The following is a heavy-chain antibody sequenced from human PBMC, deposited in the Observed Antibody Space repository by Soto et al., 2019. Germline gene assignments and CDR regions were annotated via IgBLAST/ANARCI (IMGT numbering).Heavy chain of an antibody. CDR1: GFTFNHYG. Sequence: QVQLVESGGGVVQPGRSLRISCAASGFTFNHYGMHWVRQAPGKGLEWVAVISFDGNNKYYADSVKGRFTISRDNSQDTVYLQMNSLTSEDTAMYYCAKAVSITVRGVPPPDVWGKGTTVTVSS. CDR3: AKAVSITVRGVPPPDV. V-gene: IGHV3-30*18. CDR2: ISFDGNNK. J-gene: IGHJ6*04. D-gene: IGHD3-10*01.